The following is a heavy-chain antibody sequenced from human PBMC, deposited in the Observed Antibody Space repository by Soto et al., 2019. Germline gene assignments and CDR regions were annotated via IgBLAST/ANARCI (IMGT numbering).Heavy chain of an antibody. J-gene: IGHJ4*02. CDR2: ISDDGVSK. CDR1: GFTFSNYG. Sequence: RLSCAASGFTFSNYGMHWVRQAPGKGLEWVAVISDDGVSKYYADSVQGRFTISRDNSESVVLLQMNSPRPDDTALYFCARAYYFGSGTYYTLYYCGQGTQVTVSS. V-gene: IGHV3-30*03. D-gene: IGHD3-10*01. CDR3: ARAYYFGSGTYYTLYY.